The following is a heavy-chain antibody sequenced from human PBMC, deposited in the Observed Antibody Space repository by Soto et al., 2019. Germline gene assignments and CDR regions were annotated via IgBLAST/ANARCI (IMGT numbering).Heavy chain of an antibody. Sequence: ASVKVSCKASGYTFTSYGISWVRQAPGQGLEWMGWISAYNGNTNYAQKLQGRVTMTTDTSTSTAYMELRSLRSEDTAVYYCARGFAPKESYDYCGQGSLVPVSS. CDR3: ARGFAPKESYDY. D-gene: IGHD3-3*01. V-gene: IGHV1-18*01. J-gene: IGHJ4*02. CDR1: GYTFTSYG. CDR2: ISAYNGNT.